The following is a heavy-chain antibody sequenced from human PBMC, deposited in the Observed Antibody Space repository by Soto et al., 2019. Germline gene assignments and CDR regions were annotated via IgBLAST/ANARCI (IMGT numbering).Heavy chain of an antibody. J-gene: IGHJ3*02. CDR2: IYSSGSA. V-gene: IGHV4-59*01. Sequence: NPSSTXSLTCAISVYSFISYYLIYIRQPPGKGLEWIGYIYSSGSAKYNPSLKSRVNLSIDTSKNQIYLTLNSVTAADTAVYFCERVGKNSRNDDFDIWGQGTMV. D-gene: IGHD4-4*01. CDR3: ERVGKNSRNDDFDI. CDR1: VYSFISYY.